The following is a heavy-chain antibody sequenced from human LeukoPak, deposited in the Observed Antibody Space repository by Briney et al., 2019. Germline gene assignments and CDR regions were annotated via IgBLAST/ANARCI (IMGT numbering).Heavy chain of an antibody. Sequence: GESLKISCKGSGYSFTSYWIGWVRQMPGKGLEWMGIIYPGDSDTRYSPSFQGEVTISAHKSISTAYLKWSSLKASDTAMYYCARRYGSGSYVLDYWGQGTLVTVSS. CDR3: ARRYGSGSYVLDY. J-gene: IGHJ4*02. CDR1: GYSFTSYW. D-gene: IGHD3-10*01. V-gene: IGHV5-51*01. CDR2: IYPGDSDT.